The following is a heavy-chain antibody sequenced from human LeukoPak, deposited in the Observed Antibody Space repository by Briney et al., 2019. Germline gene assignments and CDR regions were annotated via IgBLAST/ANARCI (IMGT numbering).Heavy chain of an antibody. Sequence: SETLSLTCAVCGGSFSGYYWSWIRQPPGKGLEWIGEINHSGSTNYNPSLKSRVTISVDTSKNQFSLKLSSVTAADTAVCYCARGGRIQLWLGYYMDVWGKGTTVTVSS. V-gene: IGHV4-34*01. CDR3: ARGGRIQLWLGYYMDV. CDR1: GGSFSGYY. J-gene: IGHJ6*03. CDR2: INHSGST. D-gene: IGHD5-18*01.